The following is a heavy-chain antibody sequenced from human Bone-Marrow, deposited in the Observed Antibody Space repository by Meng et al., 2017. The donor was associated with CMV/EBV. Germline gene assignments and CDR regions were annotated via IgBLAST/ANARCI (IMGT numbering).Heavy chain of an antibody. CDR2: IYPGDSDT. CDR1: GYTFRTSW. J-gene: IGHJ4*02. V-gene: IGHV5-51*01. Sequence: SGYTFRTSWIGSVRQMPGKGLEWMGIIYPGDSDTRYSPSFRGQVTISADKSISTAYLQWSSLEASDTAMYFCARHGYGGNSNSFFDYWGQGTLVTVSS. D-gene: IGHD4-23*01. CDR3: ARHGYGGNSNSFFDY.